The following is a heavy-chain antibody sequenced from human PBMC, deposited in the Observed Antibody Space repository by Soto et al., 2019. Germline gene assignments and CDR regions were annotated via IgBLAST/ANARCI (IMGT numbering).Heavy chain of an antibody. V-gene: IGHV1-69*19. CDR2: ISPMFGAA. Sequence: HVQLVQSGAEMKKPGSSVKVSCHSSGGTFNTYAMNWVRQAPGQGPEWMGDISPMFGAANYAPKFQGRVTITADESTGTSYMQLSRLTSEDTALYFCAREVQVHTPAFVYWGQGTLVTVSS. D-gene: IGHD3-10*01. CDR1: GGTFNTYA. CDR3: AREVQVHTPAFVY. J-gene: IGHJ4*02.